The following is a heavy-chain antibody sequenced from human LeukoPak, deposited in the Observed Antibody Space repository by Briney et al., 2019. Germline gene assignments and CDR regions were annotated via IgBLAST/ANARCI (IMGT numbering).Heavy chain of an antibody. Sequence: GRSLRLSCAASGFTFSSYAMHWVRQAPGKGLEWVAVISYDGSNKYYADSVKGRFTISRDNSKNTLYLQMNSLRAEDTAVYYCARGDSYGSGDYWGQGTLVTVSS. CDR3: ARGDSYGSGDY. CDR2: ISYDGSNK. V-gene: IGHV3-30-3*01. D-gene: IGHD3-10*01. J-gene: IGHJ4*02. CDR1: GFTFSSYA.